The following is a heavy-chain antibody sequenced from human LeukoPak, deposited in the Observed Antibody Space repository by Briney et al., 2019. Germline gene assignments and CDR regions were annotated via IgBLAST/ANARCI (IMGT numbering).Heavy chain of an antibody. CDR3: ASATVTMVRGVPSLDY. Sequence: GASVKVSCKASGYTFTGDYMHWVRQAPGQGLEWMGRINPNSGGTNYAQKFQGRVTMTRDTSISTAYMELSRLRSDDTAVYYCASATVTMVRGVPSLDYWGQGTLVTVSS. V-gene: IGHV1-2*06. CDR1: GYTFTGDY. CDR2: INPNSGGT. J-gene: IGHJ4*02. D-gene: IGHD3-10*01.